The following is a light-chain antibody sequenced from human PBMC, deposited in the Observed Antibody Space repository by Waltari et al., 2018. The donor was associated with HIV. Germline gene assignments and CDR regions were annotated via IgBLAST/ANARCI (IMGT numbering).Light chain of an antibody. CDR3: QSYDSSLSGVV. J-gene: IGLJ2*01. Sequence: QSVLTQPPSVSGAPGQRVIIPCTGTSANIGAGYDVHWYQNLPGTAPKLLIYGNTNRPSGVPDRFSGSKYGTSASLAITGLQAEDEADYYCQSYDSSLSGVVFGGGTKLTVL. V-gene: IGLV1-40*01. CDR2: GNT. CDR1: SANIGAGYD.